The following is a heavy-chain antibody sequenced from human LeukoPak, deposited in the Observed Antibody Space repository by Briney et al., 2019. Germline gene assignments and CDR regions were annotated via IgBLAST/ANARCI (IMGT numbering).Heavy chain of an antibody. V-gene: IGHV3-48*03. CDR3: ARDSSSGYQGY. Sequence: GGSLRLSCAASGFTFSSYEMNWVRQAPGKGLEWVSYIRSSGRTIYYADSVKGRFTISRDNAKNSLYLQMNSLRAEDTAVYYCARDSSSGYQGYWGQGTLVTVSS. CDR2: IRSSGRTI. J-gene: IGHJ4*02. D-gene: IGHD3-22*01. CDR1: GFTFSSYE.